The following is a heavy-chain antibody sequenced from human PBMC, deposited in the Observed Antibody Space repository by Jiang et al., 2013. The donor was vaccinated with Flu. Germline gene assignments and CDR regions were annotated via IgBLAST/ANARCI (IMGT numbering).Heavy chain of an antibody. CDR2: ISYDGSNK. CDR1: GFTFSSYA. V-gene: IGHV3-30*01. Sequence: VQLVESGGGVVQPGRSLRLSCAASGFTFSSYAMHWVRQAPGKGLEWVAVISYDGSNKYYADSVKGRFTISRDNSKNTLYLQMNSLRAEDTAVYYCAREGKGYYDSSGEPSGGFDYWGQGTLVTVSS. D-gene: IGHD3-22*01. J-gene: IGHJ4*02. CDR3: AREGKGYYDSSGEPSGGFDY.